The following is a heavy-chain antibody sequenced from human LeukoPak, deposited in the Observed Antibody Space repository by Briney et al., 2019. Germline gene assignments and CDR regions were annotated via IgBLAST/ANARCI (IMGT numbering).Heavy chain of an antibody. CDR1: GFTFSSYS. CDR3: ARAAAGDNWFDP. V-gene: IGHV3-48*01. D-gene: IGHD6-13*01. Sequence: GGSLRLSCAASGFTFSSYSMNWVRQAPGKGLEWVSYISSSSTIYYADSVKGRFTISRDNAKNSLYLQMNSLRAEDTAVYYCARAAAGDNWFDPWGQGTLVTVSS. J-gene: IGHJ5*02. CDR2: ISSSSTI.